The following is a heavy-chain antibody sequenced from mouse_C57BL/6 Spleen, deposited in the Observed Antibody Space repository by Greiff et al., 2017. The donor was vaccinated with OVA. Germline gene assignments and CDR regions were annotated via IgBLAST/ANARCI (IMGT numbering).Heavy chain of an antibody. D-gene: IGHD4-1*02. CDR2: ISYDGSN. CDR1: GYSITSGYY. CDR3: ARSNWWYFDV. Sequence: EVKVEESGPGLVKPSQSLSLTCSVTGYSITSGYYWNWIRQFPGNKLEWMGYISYDGSNNYNPSLKNRISITRDTSKNQFFLKLNSVTTEDTATYYCARSNWWYFDVWGTGTTVTVSS. J-gene: IGHJ1*03. V-gene: IGHV3-6*01.